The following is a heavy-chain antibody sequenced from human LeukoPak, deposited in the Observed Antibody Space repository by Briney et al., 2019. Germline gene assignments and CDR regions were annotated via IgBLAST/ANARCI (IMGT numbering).Heavy chain of an antibody. Sequence: GGSLRLSCAASGFTFSNYAMHWVRQAPGKGLEWVAAIWYDGSNKYFADSVKGRFTLSRDNSKNTLYLQMNSLRAEDTAVYYCARDRGIVGATIWYFDLWGRGTLVTDSS. CDR1: GFTFSNYA. J-gene: IGHJ2*01. D-gene: IGHD1-26*01. V-gene: IGHV3-33*01. CDR3: ARDRGIVGATIWYFDL. CDR2: IWYDGSNK.